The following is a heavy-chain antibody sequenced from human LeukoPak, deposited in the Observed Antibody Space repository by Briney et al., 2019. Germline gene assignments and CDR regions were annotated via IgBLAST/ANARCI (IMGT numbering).Heavy chain of an antibody. CDR3: AKGGSKYYDFWIEY. V-gene: IGHV3-9*01. J-gene: IGHJ4*02. Sequence: GGSLRLSCAASGFSFDNYAIHWVRQGPGKGLEWVAGISWNGGSIGYADSVKGRFTISRDNAKNSLFLQMNSLRVEDTALYYCAKGGSKYYDFWIEYWGQGTLVTVSS. D-gene: IGHD3-3*01. CDR1: GFSFDNYA. CDR2: ISWNGGSI.